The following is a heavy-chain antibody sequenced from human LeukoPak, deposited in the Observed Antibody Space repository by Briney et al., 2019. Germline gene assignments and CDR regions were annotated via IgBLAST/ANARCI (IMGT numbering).Heavy chain of an antibody. D-gene: IGHD3-3*01. CDR3: AKVATIFGVVIIASGYYFDY. V-gene: IGHV3-23*01. CDR2: XXXXXGST. Sequence: GGSLRLSCAASGFTFSSYAMSWVRQAPGKGXXXXXXXXXXXGSTYYADSVKGRFTISRDNSKNTLYLQMNSLRAEDTAVYYCAKVATIFGVVIIASGYYFDYWGQGTLVTVSS. CDR1: GFTFSSYA. J-gene: IGHJ4*02.